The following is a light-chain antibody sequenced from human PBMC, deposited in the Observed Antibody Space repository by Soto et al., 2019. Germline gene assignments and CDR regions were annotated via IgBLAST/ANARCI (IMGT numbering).Light chain of an antibody. CDR2: DAS. CDR3: QQYDKWPRT. J-gene: IGKJ1*01. CDR1: QNINNY. V-gene: IGKV1-33*01. Sequence: DIQMTQSPSSLSASVGDRVTITCQASQNINNYLNWYQQKPGRAPKLLIYDASNLEAGVPSRFRGSGSGTEFTLTISNLQSEDFAVYHCQQYDKWPRTFGQGTKVDIK.